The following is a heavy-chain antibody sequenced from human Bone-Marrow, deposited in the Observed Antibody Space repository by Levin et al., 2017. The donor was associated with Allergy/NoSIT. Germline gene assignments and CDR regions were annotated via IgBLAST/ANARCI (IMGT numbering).Heavy chain of an antibody. Sequence: SVKVSCKASGGTFSDYSISWVRQAPGQGLEWMGGVIPTFGTANYAQKFNGRVTITADEFTSTVYMELNSLRSEDTAVYYCARGLVVVPLPRPDYYYYYYMDVWGKGTTVTVSS. CDR2: VIPTFGTA. J-gene: IGHJ6*03. CDR1: GGTFSDYS. D-gene: IGHD2-2*01. V-gene: IGHV1-69*13. CDR3: ARGLVVVPLPRPDYYYYYYMDV.